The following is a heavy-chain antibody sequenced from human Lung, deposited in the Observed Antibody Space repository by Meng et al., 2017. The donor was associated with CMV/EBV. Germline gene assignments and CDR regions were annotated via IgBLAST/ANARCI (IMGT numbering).Heavy chain of an antibody. Sequence: FTFRSYGMSWVRQAPGKGMEWVDNIQQDGSEKHYIDSVKGRFTISRDNAKNSLYLEMDSLRGEDTAIYYCASRSRYDFWSGFYGPLDYWGQGTLVTVSS. CDR1: FTFRSYG. V-gene: IGHV3-7*01. J-gene: IGHJ4*02. CDR3: ASRSRYDFWSGFYGPLDY. CDR2: IQQDGSEK. D-gene: IGHD3-3*01.